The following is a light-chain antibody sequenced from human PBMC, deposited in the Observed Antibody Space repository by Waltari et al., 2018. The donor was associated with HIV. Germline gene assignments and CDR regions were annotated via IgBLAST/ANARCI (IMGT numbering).Light chain of an antibody. Sequence: QSALTQPASVSGSPGQSITISCTGTSSDVGSYNLVSWYQQHPGKAPKLMIYEVSKRPSGVSNRFSASKSGNTASLTIAGLQAEDEADYYCCSYAGSSTFEVFGGGTKLTVL. V-gene: IGLV2-23*02. CDR3: CSYAGSSTFEV. CDR2: EVS. J-gene: IGLJ3*02. CDR1: SSDVGSYNL.